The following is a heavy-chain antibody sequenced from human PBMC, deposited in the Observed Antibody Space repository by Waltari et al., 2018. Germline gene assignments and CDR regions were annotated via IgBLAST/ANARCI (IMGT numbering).Heavy chain of an antibody. CDR2: ISYSGST. Sequence: QLQLQESGPGLVKPSETLSLTCTVSGCSISSSSYYWGWIRQPPGKGLEWLGSISYSGSTYDNPSLKSRVTISVDTSKNQFSRKLSAVTAADTAVYYGAETIHSSDAFDIWGQGTMVTVSS. V-gene: IGHV4-39*01. D-gene: IGHD6-13*01. CDR3: AETIHSSDAFDI. J-gene: IGHJ3*02. CDR1: GCSISSSSYY.